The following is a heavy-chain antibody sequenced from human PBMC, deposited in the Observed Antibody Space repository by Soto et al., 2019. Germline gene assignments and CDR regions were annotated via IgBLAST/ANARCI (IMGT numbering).Heavy chain of an antibody. V-gene: IGHV3-33*01. CDR2: IWYDGSNK. J-gene: IGHJ6*02. D-gene: IGHD3-10*01. CDR1: GFTFSSYG. Sequence: GGSLRLSCAASGFTFSSYGMHWVRQAPGKGLEWVAVIWYDGSNKYYADSVKGRFTISRDNSKNTLYLQMNSLRAEDTAVYYCARDSWVRGVIGELDYYGMDVWGQGTTVTVSS. CDR3: ARDSWVRGVIGELDYYGMDV.